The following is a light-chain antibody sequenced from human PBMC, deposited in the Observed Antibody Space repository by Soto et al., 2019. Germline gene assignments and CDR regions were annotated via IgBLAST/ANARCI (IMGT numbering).Light chain of an antibody. CDR2: GAS. Sequence: EMVLTPSPGTLSLSAGDGASLSCRASQSVSNNYLAWYQQKPGQAPRLLIYGASTRATGIPARFSGSGSGTEFTLTISSLQSEDFAVYYCQQYNNWPRTFGQGTKVDI. CDR1: QSVSNN. V-gene: IGKV3-15*01. J-gene: IGKJ1*01. CDR3: QQYNNWPRT.